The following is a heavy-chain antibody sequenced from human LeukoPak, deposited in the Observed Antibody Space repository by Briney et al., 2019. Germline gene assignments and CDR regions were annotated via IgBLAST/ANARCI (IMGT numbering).Heavy chain of an antibody. CDR1: GFTFSYG. D-gene: IGHD3-22*01. CDR3: ARSRSGYYEDY. J-gene: IGHJ4*02. Sequence: GGSLRLSCAASGFTFSYGMSWVRQAPGKGLEWVANIKEDGSEKYYVDSVKGRFTISRDNAKNSLSLQVNSLSAEDTAVYYCARSRSGYYEDYWGQGTLVTVSS. CDR2: IKEDGSEK. V-gene: IGHV3-7*01.